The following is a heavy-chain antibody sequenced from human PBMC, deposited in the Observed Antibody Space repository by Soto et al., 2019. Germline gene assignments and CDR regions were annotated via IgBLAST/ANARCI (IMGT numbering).Heavy chain of an antibody. CDR3: ARGGALWFGELLSSDYYYGMDV. D-gene: IGHD3-10*01. Sequence: QVQLVQSGAEVKKPGASVKVSCKASGYTFTSYDINWVRQATGQGLEWMGWMNPNSGNTGYAQKFQGRVTMTRNTSISTAYMELRSLRSEDTAVYYCARGGALWFGELLSSDYYYGMDVWGQGTTVTVSS. CDR1: GYTFTSYD. J-gene: IGHJ6*02. V-gene: IGHV1-8*01. CDR2: MNPNSGNT.